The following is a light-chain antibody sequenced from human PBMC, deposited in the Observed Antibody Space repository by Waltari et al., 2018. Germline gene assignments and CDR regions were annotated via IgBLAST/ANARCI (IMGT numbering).Light chain of an antibody. J-gene: IGLJ2*01. CDR2: SVD. V-gene: IGLV2-14*03. Sequence: QSALTQPGSMSGSPGQSITISCTGTSSDVGAYDSVNWYQQHPGKAPKLMFHSVDSRPSGISNRCSGSKSGNTASLTISGLQAEDEADYFCSSYAGNNILVFGGGTEVTVL. CDR3: SSYAGNNILV. CDR1: SSDVGAYDS.